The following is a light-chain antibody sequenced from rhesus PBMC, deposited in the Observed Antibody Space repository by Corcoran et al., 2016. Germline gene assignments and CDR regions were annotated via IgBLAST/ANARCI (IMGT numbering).Light chain of an antibody. CDR2: YAS. CDR3: QHGYGIPPT. J-gene: IGKJ1*01. CDR1: PGISNT. V-gene: IGKV1S15*01. Sequence: IQMTQSPFSLSASVGDTVIITCRASPGISNTLAWYQQKPGKVPNLLIYYASPLQSGVPSRFRGSGSGTDFTLTISSLQPESFATYYCQHGYGIPPTFGQGTKVEVK.